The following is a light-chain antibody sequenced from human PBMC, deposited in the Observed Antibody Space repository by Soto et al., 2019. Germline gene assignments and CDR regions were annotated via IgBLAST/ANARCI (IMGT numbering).Light chain of an antibody. CDR3: AALDDSLNGPV. Sequence: QSALTQPPSASGTPGQRVTISCSGSSSNIGSNTVNWYHHLPGTAPKILIYNNDQRPSGVPDRFSGSKSGTSASLAISGLQSEDEAEYYCAALDDSLNGPVFGGGTKLTVL. CDR1: SSNIGSNT. J-gene: IGLJ3*02. CDR2: NND. V-gene: IGLV1-44*01.